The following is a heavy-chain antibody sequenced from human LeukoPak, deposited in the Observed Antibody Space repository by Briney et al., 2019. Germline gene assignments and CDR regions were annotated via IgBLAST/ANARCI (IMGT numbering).Heavy chain of an antibody. CDR3: ATAYSNYEPLDY. J-gene: IGHJ4*02. V-gene: IGHV1-2*06. CDR2: INPNSGGT. D-gene: IGHD4-11*01. Sequence: ASVKVSCKASGYTFTGYYMHWVRQAPGQGLEWMGRINPNSGGTNYAQKFQGRVTMTRDTSISTAYMELSRLRSDDTAVYYCATAYSNYEPLDYWGQGTLVTVSS. CDR1: GYTFTGYY.